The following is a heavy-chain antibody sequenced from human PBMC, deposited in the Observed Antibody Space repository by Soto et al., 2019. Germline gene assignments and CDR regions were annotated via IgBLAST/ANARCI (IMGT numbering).Heavy chain of an antibody. CDR2: SRNRVNSHTT. Sequence: EVQLVESGGGLVQPGGSLRLSCAASGFTFSDHYMDWVRQAPGKGLEWVARSRNRVNSHTTEYAASVKGRFTISRGESKSSPYLQMTSLKIEDTDVYYCTRGLLGGAPSYTFHGMDGWGQGTTVTVSS. D-gene: IGHD1-26*01. CDR3: TRGLLGGAPSYTFHGMDG. CDR1: GFTFSDHY. V-gene: IGHV3-72*01. J-gene: IGHJ6*01.